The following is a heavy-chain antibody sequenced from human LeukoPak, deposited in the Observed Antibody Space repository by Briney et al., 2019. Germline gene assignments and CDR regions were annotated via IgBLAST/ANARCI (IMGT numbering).Heavy chain of an antibody. CDR2: IRYDGSNK. Sequence: GGSLRLSCAASGFTFSSYGMHWVRQAPGKGLEGVAFIRYDGSNKYYADSVKGRFTISRDNSKNTLYLQMNSLRAEDTAVYYCAKVGDIVVVPSADYYMDVWGKGTTVTVSS. V-gene: IGHV3-30*02. J-gene: IGHJ6*03. D-gene: IGHD2-2*01. CDR3: AKVGDIVVVPSADYYMDV. CDR1: GFTFSSYG.